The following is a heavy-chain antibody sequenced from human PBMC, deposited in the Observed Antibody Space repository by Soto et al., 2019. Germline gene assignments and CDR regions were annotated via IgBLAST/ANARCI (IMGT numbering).Heavy chain of an antibody. CDR3: ASTYYSGYKWFDP. Sequence: VKAPSKPPGSTFSNLGNHWVPPAPGQGLEWMGWISAYNGNTNYAQKLQGRVTMTTDTSTSTAYMELRSLRSDDTAVYYCASTYYSGYKWFDPWGQGTLVTVSS. CDR2: ISAYNGNT. J-gene: IGHJ5*02. V-gene: IGHV1-18*01. CDR1: GSTFSNLG. D-gene: IGHD3-10*01.